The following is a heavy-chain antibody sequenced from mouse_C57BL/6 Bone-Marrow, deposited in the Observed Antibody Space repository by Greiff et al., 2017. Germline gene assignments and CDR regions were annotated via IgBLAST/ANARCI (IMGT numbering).Heavy chain of an antibody. V-gene: IGHV1-69*01. Sequence: QVQLQQPGAELVMPGASVKLSCKASGYTFTSYWMHWVKQRPGQGLEWIGEIDPSDSYTNYNQKLKGKSTLTVDKSPSTAYMQLSSLTSEDSAVYYCASRDYWGQGTTLTVSS. CDR3: ASRDY. CDR2: IDPSDSYT. J-gene: IGHJ2*01. CDR1: GYTFTSYW.